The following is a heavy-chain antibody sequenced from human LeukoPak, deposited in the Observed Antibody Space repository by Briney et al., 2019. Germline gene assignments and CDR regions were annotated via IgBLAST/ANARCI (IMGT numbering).Heavy chain of an antibody. CDR1: GESFSAYF. V-gene: IGHV4-34*01. Sequence: SETLSLTCAVYGESFSAYFWDWIRQAPGKPLEYIGEINHRGSSHYNPSLKTRVTLSVDTSKNQFSLKLTSVTAADTAVYFCARGSSFDGYCSAGACDAGYYDSWGQGTPVTVSS. CDR2: INHRGSS. J-gene: IGHJ4*02. D-gene: IGHD2-15*01. CDR3: ARGSSFDGYCSAGACDAGYYDS.